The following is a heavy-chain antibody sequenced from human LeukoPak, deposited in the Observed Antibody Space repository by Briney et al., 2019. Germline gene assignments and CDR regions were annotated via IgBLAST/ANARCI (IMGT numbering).Heavy chain of an antibody. J-gene: IGHJ4*02. Sequence: PGGSLRLSCAASGFTFSSYEMNWVRQAPGKGLEWVSYISSSGNTIYYADSVKGRFTISRDNAKNSLYLQMNSLRAEDTAVYYCASDRGNVVDYWGQGTLVTDSS. D-gene: IGHD2-15*01. V-gene: IGHV3-48*03. CDR3: ASDRGNVVDY. CDR1: GFTFSSYE. CDR2: ISSSGNTI.